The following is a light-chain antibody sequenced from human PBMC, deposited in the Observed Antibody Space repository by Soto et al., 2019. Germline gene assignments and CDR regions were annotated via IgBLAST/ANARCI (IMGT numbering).Light chain of an antibody. J-gene: IGKJ1*01. CDR3: QKYNDWPQT. V-gene: IGKV3-15*01. CDR2: GAS. CDR1: QNVDSN. Sequence: EIVVTQSPATLSVSPGDRATPSCRASQNVDSNLAWYHQAPGQAPRLLIYGASTRATFIPARFSGSGSGTEFTLAISSLQSEDFAVYYCQKYNDWPQTFGLGTKVDIK.